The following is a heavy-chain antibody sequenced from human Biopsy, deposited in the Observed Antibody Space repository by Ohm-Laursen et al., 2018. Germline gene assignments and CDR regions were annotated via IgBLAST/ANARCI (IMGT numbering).Heavy chain of an antibody. V-gene: IGHV1-24*01. D-gene: IGHD2-21*02. CDR3: ATVRWGGDYYSAMDV. J-gene: IGHJ6*02. Sequence: SVKVSCKLSGYSLSQLAIHWVRQAPGKGLEWVGGYDPEDDKKVYGQSLQGRATMSEDTSADTAYMVLSRLKSEDTAVYYCATVRWGGDYYSAMDVWGQGTTVTVSS. CDR2: YDPEDDKK. CDR1: GYSLSQLA.